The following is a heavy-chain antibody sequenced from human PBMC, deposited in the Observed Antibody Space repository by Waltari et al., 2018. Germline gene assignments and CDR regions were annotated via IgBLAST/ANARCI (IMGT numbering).Heavy chain of an antibody. CDR2: IYYTGGA. Sequence: QVQLQESGPGLVKPSETLSLPCTVPGGSISSFWSWIRQPPGKGLEWIGYIYYTGGATYNPSLRSRVTISIDTSKNQISLDLNSVTAADTALYYCARERTEAWGPKPLEYWGQGILVTVSS. V-gene: IGHV4-59*01. D-gene: IGHD7-27*01. CDR3: ARERTEAWGPKPLEY. J-gene: IGHJ4*02. CDR1: GGSISSF.